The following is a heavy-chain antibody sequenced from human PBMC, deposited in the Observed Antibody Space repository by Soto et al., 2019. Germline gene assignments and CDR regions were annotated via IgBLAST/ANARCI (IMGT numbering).Heavy chain of an antibody. J-gene: IGHJ6*03. CDR3: TTHPLAPFNYYMDV. CDR2: ITSKSAGGAT. CDR1: GFTFSRNS. V-gene: IGHV3-15*01. Sequence: GGSLRLSCAASGFTFSRNSMNWVRQAPGKGLEWVGRITSKSAGGATDYAAPVRGRFTISRDDSKNTLHLQMNSLKTEDTAVYYCTTHPLAPFNYYMDVWGKGTTVTVSS.